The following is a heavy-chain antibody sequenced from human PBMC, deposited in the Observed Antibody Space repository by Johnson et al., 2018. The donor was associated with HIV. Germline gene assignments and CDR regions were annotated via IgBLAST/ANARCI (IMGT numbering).Heavy chain of an antibody. CDR1: GFTFSSYP. Sequence: QVHLVDSGGGVVQPGRSLRLSCAASGFTFSSYPMHWVRQAPGKGLDWVAHISYDGTNQHSADSVQGRFTISRDNSKNTLYLAMNSLRPDDTAIFYCARGGGRGIFVHRDAFDVWGQGTLVTVSS. CDR3: ARGGGRGIFVHRDAFDV. CDR2: ISYDGTNQ. J-gene: IGHJ3*01. D-gene: IGHD3-3*02. V-gene: IGHV3-30-3*01.